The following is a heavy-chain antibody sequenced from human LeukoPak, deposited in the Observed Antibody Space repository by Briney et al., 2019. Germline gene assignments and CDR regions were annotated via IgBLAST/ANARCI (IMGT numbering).Heavy chain of an antibody. Sequence: PGGSLRLSCAASGFTFSSYGMHWVRQAPGKGLEWVAVISYDGSNKYYADSVKGRFTISRDNSKNTLYLQMNSLRAEDTAVYYCAKDPQGRFEELFPTYWGQGTLVTVSS. D-gene: IGHD3-10*01. V-gene: IGHV3-30*18. J-gene: IGHJ4*02. CDR2: ISYDGSNK. CDR1: GFTFSSYG. CDR3: AKDPQGRFEELFPTY.